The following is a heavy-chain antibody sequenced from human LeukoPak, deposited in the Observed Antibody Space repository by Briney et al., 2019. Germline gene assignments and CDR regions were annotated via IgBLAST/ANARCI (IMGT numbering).Heavy chain of an antibody. Sequence: GESLKISCKGSGYSFTSYWIGWVRQMPGKGLEWMGIIYPGDSDTRYSSSFQGQVTFSADKSIATAYLQWSSLKASDTAMYYCARRYASGRDHFDYWGQGTLVTVSS. CDR1: GYSFTSYW. D-gene: IGHD3-10*01. V-gene: IGHV5-51*01. J-gene: IGHJ4*02. CDR2: IYPGDSDT. CDR3: ARRYASGRDHFDY.